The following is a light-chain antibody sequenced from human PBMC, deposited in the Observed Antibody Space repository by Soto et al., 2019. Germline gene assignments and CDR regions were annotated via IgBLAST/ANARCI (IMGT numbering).Light chain of an antibody. Sequence: SYELTQTPSVSVSPGQTASITCSGDKLGDKYACWYQQKPGQSPVLVIYQDTKRPSGIPERFSGSNSGNTATLTISGTQAMDEADYYCQAWDSSTVVLGGGTKLTVL. CDR2: QDT. J-gene: IGLJ2*01. CDR3: QAWDSSTVV. CDR1: KLGDKY. V-gene: IGLV3-1*01.